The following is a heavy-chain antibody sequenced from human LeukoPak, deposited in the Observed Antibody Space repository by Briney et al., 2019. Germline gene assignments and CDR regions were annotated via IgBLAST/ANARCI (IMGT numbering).Heavy chain of an antibody. CDR1: GNTFSNHG. V-gene: IGHV1-18*01. CDR3: ARDVGVTRFDP. D-gene: IGHD3-22*01. Sequence: ASVKVSCKASGNTFSNHGFSWVRQAPGQGLEWMGWINANSGNTDYAQNFQGRVTLTTDTSTNVAYMELRSLTSDDTAVYYCARDVGVTRFDPWGQGTLVTVSS. CDR2: INANSGNT. J-gene: IGHJ5*02.